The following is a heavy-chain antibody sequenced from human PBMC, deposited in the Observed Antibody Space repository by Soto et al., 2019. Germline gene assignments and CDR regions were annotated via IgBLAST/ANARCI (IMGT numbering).Heavy chain of an antibody. V-gene: IGHV3-53*01. CDR3: ARQRGFVVVPAAPDAFDI. D-gene: IGHD2-2*01. CDR1: GFTVSSNY. Sequence: GGSLRLSCAASGFTVSSNYMSWVLQAPGKGLEWVSVIYSGGSTYYADSVKGRFTISRDNSKNTLYLQMNSLRAEDTAVYYCARQRGFVVVPAAPDAFDIWDQGTMVTV. J-gene: IGHJ3*02. CDR2: IYSGGST.